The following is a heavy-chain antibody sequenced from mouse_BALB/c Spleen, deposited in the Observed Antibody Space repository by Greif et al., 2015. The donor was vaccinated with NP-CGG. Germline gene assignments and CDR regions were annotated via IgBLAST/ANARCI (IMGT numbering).Heavy chain of an antibody. Sequence: VKLQESGPGLVQPSQSLSITCTVSGFSLTSYGVHWVRQSPGKGLEWLGVIWSGGSTDYNAAFISRLSISKDNSKSQVFFKMNSLQADDTAIYYCARKNGNYRGGAMDYWGQGTSVTVSS. CDR1: GFSLTSYG. CDR2: IWSGGST. J-gene: IGHJ4*01. CDR3: ARKNGNYRGGAMDY. V-gene: IGHV2-4-1*01. D-gene: IGHD2-1*01.